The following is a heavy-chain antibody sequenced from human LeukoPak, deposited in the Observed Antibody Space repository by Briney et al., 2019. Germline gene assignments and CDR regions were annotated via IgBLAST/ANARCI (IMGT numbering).Heavy chain of an antibody. CDR1: GYTLTELS. D-gene: IGHD4-17*01. V-gene: IGHV1-24*01. J-gene: IGHJ4*02. Sequence: ASVKVSCKVSGYTLTELSMHWVRQAPGKGLEWMGGFDPEDSETIYAQKFQGRVTMTEDTSTDTAYMELSSLRSEDTAVYYCATAPFNDYGLYYFDYWGQGTLVTVSS. CDR2: FDPEDSET. CDR3: ATAPFNDYGLYYFDY.